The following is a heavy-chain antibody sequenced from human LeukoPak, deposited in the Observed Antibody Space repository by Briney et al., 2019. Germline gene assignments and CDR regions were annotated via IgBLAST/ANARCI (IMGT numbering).Heavy chain of an antibody. V-gene: IGHV3-7*03. CDR1: GFTFSSYW. Sequence: GGSLRLSCAASGFTFSSYWMSWVRQAPGKGLEWVANIKQDGSEKYYVDSVKGRFTISRDNAKNSLYLQMNSLRAEDTAAYYCARDIDTAAGTGDAFDIWGQGTMVTVSS. CDR3: ARDIDTAAGTGDAFDI. D-gene: IGHD6-13*01. CDR2: IKQDGSEK. J-gene: IGHJ3*02.